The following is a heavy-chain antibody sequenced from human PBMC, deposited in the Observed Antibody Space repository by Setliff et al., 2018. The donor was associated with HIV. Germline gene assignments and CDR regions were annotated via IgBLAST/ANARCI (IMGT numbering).Heavy chain of an antibody. V-gene: IGHV4-59*05. D-gene: IGHD6-19*01. CDR1: GGSISSYY. J-gene: IGHJ4*02. CDR2: IYYSGST. Sequence: PSETLSLTCTVSGGSISSYYWSWIRQPPGKGLEWIGSIYYSGSTYYNPSLKSRVTISVDTSKNQFSLKLSSVTAADTAVYYCARRGWYSVDYWGQGTLVTVSS. CDR3: ARRGWYSVDY.